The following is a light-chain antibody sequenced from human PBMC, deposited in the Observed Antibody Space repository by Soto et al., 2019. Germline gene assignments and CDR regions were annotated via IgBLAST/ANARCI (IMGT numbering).Light chain of an antibody. CDR3: QQYSNWPLT. CDR1: QSVSSN. Sequence: EIVMTQSPATLSVSPGEGATISCRASQSVSSNLAWYQQKPGQAPRLLIFGASTRATGIPARFSGSGSGAEFSLTISALQSEDFAIYYCQQYSNWPLTFGGGTKVGIK. CDR2: GAS. J-gene: IGKJ4*01. V-gene: IGKV3-15*01.